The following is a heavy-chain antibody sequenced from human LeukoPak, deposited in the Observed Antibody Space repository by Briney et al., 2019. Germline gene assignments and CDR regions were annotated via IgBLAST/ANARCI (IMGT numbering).Heavy chain of an antibody. CDR1: GFTFSSYG. CDR2: IRYDGSNK. Sequence: GGSLRLSCAASGFTFSSYGMHWVRQAPGKGLEWVAFIRYDGSNKYYADSVKGRFTTSRDNSKNTLYLQMNSLRAEDTAVYYCAKYDFWSGYYYFDYWGQGTLVTVSS. D-gene: IGHD3-3*01. J-gene: IGHJ4*02. V-gene: IGHV3-30*02. CDR3: AKYDFWSGYYYFDY.